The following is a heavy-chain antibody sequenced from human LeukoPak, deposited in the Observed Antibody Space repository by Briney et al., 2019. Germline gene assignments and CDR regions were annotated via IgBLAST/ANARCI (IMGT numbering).Heavy chain of an antibody. D-gene: IGHD6-13*01. V-gene: IGHV4-59*01. CDR1: ASCTTNSW. CDR2: VFDSGGT. Sequence: PETLSLTRTGPASCTTNSWCSYIRQPPGKGLEWIGYVFDSGGTNYNPSLKSRVTISVDTSKKQFSLKLSCLQAADTSVYYCARGCSSSCDYFDYWGQGTLVTVSS. J-gene: IGHJ4*02. CDR3: ARGCSSSCDYFDY.